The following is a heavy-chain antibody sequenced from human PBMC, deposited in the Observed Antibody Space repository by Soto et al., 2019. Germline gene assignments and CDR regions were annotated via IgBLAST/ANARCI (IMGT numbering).Heavy chain of an antibody. CDR3: ARDCCKDYYVLPSGY. Sequence: GWSLRLSCAASGFTFSSYAMHWVRQAPGKGLEWVAVISYDGSNKYYADSVKGRFTISRDNSKNTLYLQMNSLRAEDTAVYYCARDCCKDYYVLPSGYWGQGTLVTVS. V-gene: IGHV3-30-3*01. CDR1: GFTFSSYA. CDR2: ISYDGSNK. J-gene: IGHJ4*02. D-gene: IGHD3-10*02.